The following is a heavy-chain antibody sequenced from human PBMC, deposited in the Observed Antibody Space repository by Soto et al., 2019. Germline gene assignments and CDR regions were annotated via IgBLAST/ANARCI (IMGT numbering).Heavy chain of an antibody. CDR1: GFTFSSYA. CDR3: ARERHYYYDTSGYYSYYYYGMDV. Sequence: GGSLRLSCAASGFTFSSYAMHWVRQAPGKGLEWVAVISYDGSNKYYADSVKGRFTISRDNSKNTLYLQMNSLRAEDTAVYYCARERHYYYDTSGYYSYYYYGMDVWGQGTTVTVSS. V-gene: IGHV3-30-3*01. CDR2: ISYDGSNK. D-gene: IGHD3-22*01. J-gene: IGHJ6*02.